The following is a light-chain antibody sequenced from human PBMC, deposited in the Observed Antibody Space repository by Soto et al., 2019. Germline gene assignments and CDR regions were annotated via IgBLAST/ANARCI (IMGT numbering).Light chain of an antibody. CDR2: DAS. Sequence: EIVLTQYAATLSLSPGERATLSCSASQSVSNYLDWYQQKPGQAPRLLIYDASNRTSGIPARFNGSGTGKDLNLTISLLEHEDFAVYYCQQRSIWHPSYTFGQGTKLEIK. CDR3: QQRSIWHPSYT. V-gene: IGKV3-11*01. CDR1: QSVSNY. J-gene: IGKJ2*01.